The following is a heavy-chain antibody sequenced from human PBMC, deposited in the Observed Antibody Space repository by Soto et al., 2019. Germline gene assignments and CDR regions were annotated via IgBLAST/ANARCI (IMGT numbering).Heavy chain of an antibody. Sequence: QVQLQESGPGLVKPSETLSLTCTVSGDAISGYYWSWIRHPPGKGLGWIGFVYYSGSPNYNPSLNSRVTISVDTAKNQFSLKLSSVTAADTAVYYCARGLVGWRADYWGQGTQVTVSS. CDR2: VYYSGSP. J-gene: IGHJ4*02. CDR3: ARGLVGWRADY. D-gene: IGHD6-19*01. CDR1: GDAISGYY. V-gene: IGHV4-59*01.